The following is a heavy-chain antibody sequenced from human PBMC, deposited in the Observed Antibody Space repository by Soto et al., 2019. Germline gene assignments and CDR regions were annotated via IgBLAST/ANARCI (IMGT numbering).Heavy chain of an antibody. V-gene: IGHV2-5*02. J-gene: IGHJ4*02. CDR2: IYWDDDN. D-gene: IGHD3-10*01. Sequence: AAELGKPTRSLRLTCTFCGFSFSNSGVGVGWIRQPPGKALEWLALIYWDDDNRYSPSLKSRLTITKDTSKNQVVLTMTNMDPVDTATYYCAHRYRNFGESDQYYFDYWGQGTLLTVSS. CDR3: AHRYRNFGESDQYYFDY. CDR1: GFSFSNSGVG.